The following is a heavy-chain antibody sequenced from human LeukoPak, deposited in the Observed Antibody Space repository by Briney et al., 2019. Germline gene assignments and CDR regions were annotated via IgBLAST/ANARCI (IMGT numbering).Heavy chain of an antibody. J-gene: IGHJ6*02. V-gene: IGHV3-72*01. CDR1: GFTFSDHY. CDR3: TTMRGYYGMDV. D-gene: IGHD1-14*01. Sequence: GGSLRLSCAASGFTFSDHYMDWVRQAPGKGLEWVGRIRNKANSYTTNYAASVNGRFTISRDDSKNSLSLQMNSLKIEDTAVYYCTTMRGYYGMDVWGQGTTVTVSS. CDR2: IRNKANSYTT.